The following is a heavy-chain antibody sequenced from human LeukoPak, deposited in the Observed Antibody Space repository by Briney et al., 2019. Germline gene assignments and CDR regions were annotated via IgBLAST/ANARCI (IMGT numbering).Heavy chain of an antibody. V-gene: IGHV1-18*01. CDR3: ARELFSSGLDGIAFDI. CDR1: GYTFTSYG. CDR2: ISAYNGNT. D-gene: IGHD6-19*01. J-gene: IGHJ3*02. Sequence: ASVKVSFKASGYTFTSYGISWVRQAPGQGLEWMGWISAYNGNTNYAQKLQGRVTMTTDTSTSTAYMELRSLRSDDTAVYYCARELFSSGLDGIAFDIWGQGTMVTVSS.